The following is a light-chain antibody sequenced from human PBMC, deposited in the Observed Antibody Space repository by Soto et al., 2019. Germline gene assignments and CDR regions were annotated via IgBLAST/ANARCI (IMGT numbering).Light chain of an antibody. J-gene: IGKJ2*01. CDR3: QQRSNWPPYT. CDR2: DAS. Sequence: EIVLTQSPATLSLSPGERATLSCRASQSVSTYLAWYQQKPGQAHRLLIYDASNRATAIPARFSGSGSGTDFTLTISSLEPEDFAFYYCQQRSNWPPYTFGQGTKLEIK. V-gene: IGKV3-11*01. CDR1: QSVSTY.